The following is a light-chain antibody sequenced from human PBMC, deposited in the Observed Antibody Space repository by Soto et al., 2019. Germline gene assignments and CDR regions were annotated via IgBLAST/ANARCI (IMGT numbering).Light chain of an antibody. CDR2: EVS. CDR3: SSYTTSSTFV. J-gene: IGLJ2*01. CDR1: SSDVGAYGY. Sequence: QSVLTQPASVSGSPGQSITISCTGTSSDVGAYGYVSWYQQHPGKAPKLMIYEVSYRPSGVSNRFSGSKSGNAASLTISGLQAEDEADYYCSSYTTSSTFVFGGGTKLTVL. V-gene: IGLV2-14*01.